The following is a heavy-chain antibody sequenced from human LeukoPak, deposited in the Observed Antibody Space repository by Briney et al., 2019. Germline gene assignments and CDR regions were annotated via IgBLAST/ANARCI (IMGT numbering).Heavy chain of an antibody. CDR1: GFTFSSYW. V-gene: IGHV3-7*01. Sequence: PGGSLRLSCAASGFTFSSYWMSWVRQAPGKGLEWVANIKQDGSEKYYVDSVKGRFTISRDNAKNSLYLQMNSLRAEDTAVYYCARAPHYVFWRVYYRYYFDYWGQGPLVTVS. J-gene: IGHJ4*02. CDR3: ARAPHYVFWRVYYRYYFDY. D-gene: IGHD3-3*01. CDR2: IKQDGSEK.